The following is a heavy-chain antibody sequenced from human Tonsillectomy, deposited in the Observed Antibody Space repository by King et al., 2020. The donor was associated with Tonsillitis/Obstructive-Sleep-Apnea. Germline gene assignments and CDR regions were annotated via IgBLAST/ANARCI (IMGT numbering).Heavy chain of an antibody. Sequence: VQLVESGAEVKKPGASVKVSCKASGYTFTGYYMHWVRQAPGQGLEWMGRINPNSGGTNYAQKFQGRVTMTRATSISTAYMELSRLRSDDTAVYYCARGRLWYCSSTSCDFTPHDYWGQGTLVTVSS. CDR2: INPNSGGT. D-gene: IGHD2-2*01. J-gene: IGHJ4*02. CDR3: ARGRLWYCSSTSCDFTPHDY. V-gene: IGHV1-2*06. CDR1: GYTFTGYY.